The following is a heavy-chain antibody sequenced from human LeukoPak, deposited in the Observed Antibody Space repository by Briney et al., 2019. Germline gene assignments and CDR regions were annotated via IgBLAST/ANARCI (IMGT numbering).Heavy chain of an antibody. CDR3: LTLTTTYLV. CDR2: IYPGDSDT. J-gene: IGHJ4*02. D-gene: IGHD1-1*01. V-gene: IGHV5-51*01. Sequence: GESLKISCKGSGYSFTTYWIGWVRQMPGKGLEYMGIIYPGDSDTRYSTSFQGQVTISADKALSTAYLQWSSLKASDTAMYYCLTLTTTYLVWGQGTLVTVSS. CDR1: GYSFTTYW.